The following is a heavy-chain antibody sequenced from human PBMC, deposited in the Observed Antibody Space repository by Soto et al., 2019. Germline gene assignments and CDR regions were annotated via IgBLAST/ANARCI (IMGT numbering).Heavy chain of an antibody. J-gene: IGHJ4*02. V-gene: IGHV2-5*02. CDR1: GFSLITSGVG. Sequence: QITLKEAGPTLVKPTQTLTLTCSFSGFSLITSGVGVGWIRQPPGKALEWLALIYWDDDKGYSTSLKSRLTITKDTSRNQVVLTMTNMDRADTDTYYCAHTMAPRIFDYWGQGTIVTVSS. CDR2: IYWDDDK. CDR3: AHTMAPRIFDY.